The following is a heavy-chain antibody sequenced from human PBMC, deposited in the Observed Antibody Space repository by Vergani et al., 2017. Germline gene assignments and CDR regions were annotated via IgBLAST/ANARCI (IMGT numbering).Heavy chain of an antibody. V-gene: IGHV3-48*01. CDR3: ARESTVTPYYFDY. J-gene: IGHJ4*02. Sequence: EVQLVESGGGLVKPGGSLRLSCAASGFTFSSYSMNWVRQAPGKGLEWVSYISSSSSTIYYADSVKGRFTISRDNAKNSLYLQMISLRAEDTAVYYCARESTVTPYYFDYWGQGTLVTVSS. CDR2: ISSSSSTI. CDR1: GFTFSSYS. D-gene: IGHD4-17*01.